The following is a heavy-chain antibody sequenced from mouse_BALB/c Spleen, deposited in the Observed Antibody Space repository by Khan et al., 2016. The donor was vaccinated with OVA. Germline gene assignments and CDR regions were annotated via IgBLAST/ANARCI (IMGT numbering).Heavy chain of an antibody. D-gene: IGHD2-1*01. CDR2: IWAGGST. Sequence: QVQLKESGPGLVAPSQSLSINCTVSGFTLISYGIHWVRQSPEKGLEWLGFIWAGGSTNYNSALMARLSISQDNSKSQVFLKMNSMQTDDTAMYYCARDDGNYVDAMDYWGQGTSVTVSS. CDR3: ARDDGNYVDAMDY. V-gene: IGHV2-9*02. J-gene: IGHJ4*01. CDR1: GFTLISYG.